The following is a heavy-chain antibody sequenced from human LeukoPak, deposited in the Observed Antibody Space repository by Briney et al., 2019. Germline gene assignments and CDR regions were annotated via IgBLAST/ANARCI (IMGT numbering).Heavy chain of an antibody. CDR3: ARGGYCSSTSCYADY. Sequence: GGSLRLSCAASGFTFSSYEMNWVRQAPGKGLEWVSSISSSSSYIYYADSVKGRFTISRDNAKNSLYLQMNSLRAEDTAVYYCARGGYCSSTSCYADYWGQGTLVTVSS. V-gene: IGHV3-21*01. CDR2: ISSSSSYI. D-gene: IGHD2-2*01. J-gene: IGHJ4*02. CDR1: GFTFSSYE.